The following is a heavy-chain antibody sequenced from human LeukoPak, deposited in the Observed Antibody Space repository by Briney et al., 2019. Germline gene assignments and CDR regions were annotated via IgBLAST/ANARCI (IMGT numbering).Heavy chain of an antibody. CDR3: ARKPVVAASPLPYYYYMDV. Sequence: SETLSPTCAVYGGSFSGYYWSWIRQPPGKGLEWIGEINHSGSTNYNPSLKSRVTISVDTSKNQFSLKLSSVTAADTAVYYCARKPVVAASPLPYYYYMDVWGKGTTVTVSS. D-gene: IGHD2-15*01. CDR1: GGSFSGYY. CDR2: INHSGST. V-gene: IGHV4-34*01. J-gene: IGHJ6*03.